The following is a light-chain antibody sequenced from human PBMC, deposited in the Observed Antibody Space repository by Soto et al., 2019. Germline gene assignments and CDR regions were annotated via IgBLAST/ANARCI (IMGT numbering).Light chain of an antibody. V-gene: IGKV3-20*01. J-gene: IGKJ1*01. CDR1: QSVRSSY. CDR2: GAS. Sequence: IVFAQSPGTLSLSPGERATLSCSASQSVRSSYLAWYQQKPGQAPRLLIYGASDRATDIPDRFSSSGSGTDFSLTISRLEPEDFAVYYCQQYGSSPETFGQGTKVDIK. CDR3: QQYGSSPET.